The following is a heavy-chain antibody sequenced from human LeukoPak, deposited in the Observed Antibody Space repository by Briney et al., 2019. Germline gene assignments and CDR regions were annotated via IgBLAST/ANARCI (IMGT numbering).Heavy chain of an antibody. V-gene: IGHV4-34*01. Sequence: SETLSLTCAVYGGSFSGYYWSWIRQPPGKGLEWIGEINHSGSTNYNPSLKSRVTISVDTSKNQFSLKLSSVTAADTAVYYCARALVEPYYTDVWGKGTTVTVSS. CDR1: GGSFSGYY. J-gene: IGHJ6*03. D-gene: IGHD3-16*01. CDR3: ARALVEPYYTDV. CDR2: INHSGST.